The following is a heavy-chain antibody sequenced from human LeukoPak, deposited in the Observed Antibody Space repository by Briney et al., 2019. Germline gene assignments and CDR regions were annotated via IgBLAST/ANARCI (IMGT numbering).Heavy chain of an antibody. D-gene: IGHD3-3*01. Sequence: SETLSLTCTVSGGSISSYYWSWIRQPPGKGLEWIGYIYYSGSTYYNPSLKGRVTISVDTSKNQFSLKLSSVTAADTAVYYCVGKPDPDFWSGYKYYFDYWGQGTLVTVSS. J-gene: IGHJ4*02. CDR2: IYYSGST. CDR1: GGSISSYY. CDR3: VGKPDPDFWSGYKYYFDY. V-gene: IGHV4-59*04.